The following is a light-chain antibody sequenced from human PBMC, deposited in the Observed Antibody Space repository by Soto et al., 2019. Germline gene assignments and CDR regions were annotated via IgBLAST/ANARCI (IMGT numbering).Light chain of an antibody. CDR1: QSLIYSDGIAY. J-gene: IGKJ1*01. Sequence: DVVMTQSPLSLPVTLGQPASISCRSSQSLIYSDGIAYLSWFHQRPGQSPRRLIYKVSKRDSGGTGRFSGSGSGTDFTLKINGVEAEDVGSSFCMQGTHWPPTFGRGTKVDFK. CDR3: MQGTHWPPT. CDR2: KVS. V-gene: IGKV2-30*01.